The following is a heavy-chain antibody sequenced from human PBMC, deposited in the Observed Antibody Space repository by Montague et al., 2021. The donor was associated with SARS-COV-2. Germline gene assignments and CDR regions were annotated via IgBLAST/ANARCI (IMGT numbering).Heavy chain of an antibody. CDR2: ISYDGSNK. V-gene: IGHV3-30*18. CDR1: GFTFSSYG. J-gene: IGHJ6*02. Sequence: SLRLSCAASGFTFSSYGIHWVRQALGKGLEWVAVISYDGSNKHYADSVKGRFTISRDNSKNTLYLQMNSLRAEDTAVYYCAKDQGDCSSSRCFRGWTYYYYGMDVWGQGTTVTVSS. D-gene: IGHD2-2*01. CDR3: AKDQGDCSSSRCFRGWTYYYYGMDV.